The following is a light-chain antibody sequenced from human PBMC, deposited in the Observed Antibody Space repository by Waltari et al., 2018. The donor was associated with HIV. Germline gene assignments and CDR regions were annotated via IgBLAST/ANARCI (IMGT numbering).Light chain of an antibody. J-gene: IGLJ2*01. Sequence: NFMLTQPHSVSESPGKMVTIPCTGSSGSIGTNQVQWYQQRPGSAPPTVIYEDNRRPSWVPDRFSGSIDSSSNSASLTISGLKTEDEADYYCQSYDSTNHVVFGGGTKLTVL. CDR1: SGSIGTNQ. CDR2: EDN. V-gene: IGLV6-57*02. CDR3: QSYDSTNHVV.